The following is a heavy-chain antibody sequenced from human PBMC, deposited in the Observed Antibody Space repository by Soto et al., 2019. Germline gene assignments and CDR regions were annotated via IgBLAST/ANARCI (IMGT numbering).Heavy chain of an antibody. D-gene: IGHD2-8*01. CDR3: ATDTAPGFYDANGHLAY. V-gene: IGHV3-9*01. J-gene: IGHJ4*02. CDR2: INWGSGDI. Sequence: VQLVESGGGLVQPGGSRRLSCVVSGISFDDYAMHWVRQVPGKGLEWVSGINWGSGDIGYADSVKGRFTISRDNAKNSLYLQINSLKTEDTALYYCATDTAPGFYDANGHLAYWGQGTPVTVSS. CDR1: GISFDDYA.